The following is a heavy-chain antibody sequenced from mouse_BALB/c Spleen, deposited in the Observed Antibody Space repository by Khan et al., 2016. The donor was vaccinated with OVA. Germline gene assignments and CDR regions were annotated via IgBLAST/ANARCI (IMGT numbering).Heavy chain of an antibody. J-gene: IGHJ4*01. Sequence: EVQLQESGGDLVKPGGSLKVSCAASGFTFSDYGMSWVRQTPDKRLEWVATISSGGSYTYFPDSVKGRFTISRDNAKNTLYLQMSSLRSEDTAMYYCGRAYYGNEFYAMDYWGQGTSVTVSS. V-gene: IGHV5-6*01. D-gene: IGHD2-10*01. CDR3: GRAYYGNEFYAMDY. CDR2: ISSGGSYT. CDR1: GFTFSDYG.